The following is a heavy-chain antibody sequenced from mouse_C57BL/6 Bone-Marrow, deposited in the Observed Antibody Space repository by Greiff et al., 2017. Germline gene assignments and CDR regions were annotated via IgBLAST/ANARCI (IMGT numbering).Heavy chain of an antibody. D-gene: IGHD4-1*01. CDR3: ARENWDGYWYFDV. V-gene: IGHV14-2*01. Sequence: VQLQQSGAELVKPGASVKLSCPASGFNIKDYYMHWVKQRPEQGLEWIGRIDPEDGETKYAPKFQGKATITADTSSNTAYLQLSSLTSEDTAVYYCARENWDGYWYFDVWGTGTTVTVSS. CDR1: GFNIKDYY. CDR2: IDPEDGET. J-gene: IGHJ1*03.